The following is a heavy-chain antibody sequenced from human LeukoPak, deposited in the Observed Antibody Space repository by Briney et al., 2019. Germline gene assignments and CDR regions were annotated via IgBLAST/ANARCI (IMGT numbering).Heavy chain of an antibody. CDR3: AKTRPLDSSSWSHGDY. CDR1: GFTFTSYA. V-gene: IGHV3-23*01. D-gene: IGHD6-13*01. CDR2: ISDSGSSI. Sequence: GGSLRLSCAASGFTFTSYAVSWVRQAPGKGLEWVSSISDSGSSIYYADSVQGRFTISRDNSKNTLYLQMNSLRAEDTAVYYCAKTRPLDSSSWSHGDYWGQGTLVTVSS. J-gene: IGHJ4*02.